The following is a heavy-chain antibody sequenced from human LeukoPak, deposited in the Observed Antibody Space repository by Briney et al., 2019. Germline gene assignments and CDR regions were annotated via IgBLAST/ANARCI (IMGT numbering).Heavy chain of an antibody. J-gene: IGHJ6*03. CDR3: AREIKGYYYMDV. Sequence: SETLSLTCTVSGGSISSYYWSWIRQPPGKGLEWIGYIYYSGSTNYNPSLKSRDTISVDTSKNQFSLKLSSVTAADTAVYYCAREIKGYYYMDVWGKGTTVTISS. CDR1: GGSISSYY. CDR2: IYYSGST. V-gene: IGHV4-59*01.